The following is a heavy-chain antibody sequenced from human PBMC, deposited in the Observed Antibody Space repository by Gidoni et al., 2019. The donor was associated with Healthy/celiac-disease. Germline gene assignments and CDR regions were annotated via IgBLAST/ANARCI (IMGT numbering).Heavy chain of an antibody. Sequence: QVQLQESGPGLVKPSETLSLTCTVSGGSISSYYWSWIRQPPGKGLEWIGYIYYSGSTNYNPSLKSRVTISVDTSKNQFSLKLSSVTAADTAVYYCARERIAAAGPYYFDYWGQGTLVTVSS. D-gene: IGHD6-13*01. V-gene: IGHV4-59*01. CDR1: GGSISSYY. CDR2: IYYSGST. J-gene: IGHJ4*02. CDR3: ARERIAAAGPYYFDY.